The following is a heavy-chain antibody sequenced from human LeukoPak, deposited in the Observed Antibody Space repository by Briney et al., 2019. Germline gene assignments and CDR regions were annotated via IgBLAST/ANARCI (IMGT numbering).Heavy chain of an antibody. CDR3: ARPSITYSSSWYGEFYFDY. V-gene: IGHV5-51*01. J-gene: IGHJ4*02. Sequence: VESLKISRKASGYSFTNYWIGWVRQMPGKGLEWMGIVYPGDSDTKYSPSFQGQVTISADKSISTAYLQWSSLKASDTAMYYCARPSITYSSSWYGEFYFDYWGQGTLVTVSS. CDR2: VYPGDSDT. CDR1: GYSFTNYW. D-gene: IGHD6-13*01.